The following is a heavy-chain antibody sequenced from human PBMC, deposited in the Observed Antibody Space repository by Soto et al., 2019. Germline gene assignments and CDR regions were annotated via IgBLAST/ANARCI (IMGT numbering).Heavy chain of an antibody. CDR3: ARKMPTMIVVVIQNWFDP. CDR1: GGSISSGDYY. V-gene: IGHV4-30-4*01. CDR2: IYHTGIT. J-gene: IGHJ5*02. Sequence: SETLSLTCIVSGGSISSGDYYWSWIRQPPGKGLEWIGYIYHTGITFYNPSLKSRITISVDTSKNQFSLKLSSVTAADTAVYYCARKMPTMIVVVIQNWFDPWGQGTLVTVS. D-gene: IGHD3-22*01.